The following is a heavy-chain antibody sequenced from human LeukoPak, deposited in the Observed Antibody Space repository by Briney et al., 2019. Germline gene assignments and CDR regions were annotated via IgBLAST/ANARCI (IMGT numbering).Heavy chain of an antibody. Sequence: GGSLRLSCAASGFTFSDYYMSWIRQAPGKGLEWVSYISSSGSTIYYADSVKGRFTISRDNAKNSPYLQMNSLRAEDTDVYYCARDDYVWGSYSEDWFDPWGQGTLVTVSS. CDR3: ARDDYVWGSYSEDWFDP. V-gene: IGHV3-11*01. CDR2: ISSSGSTI. CDR1: GFTFSDYY. D-gene: IGHD3-16*01. J-gene: IGHJ5*02.